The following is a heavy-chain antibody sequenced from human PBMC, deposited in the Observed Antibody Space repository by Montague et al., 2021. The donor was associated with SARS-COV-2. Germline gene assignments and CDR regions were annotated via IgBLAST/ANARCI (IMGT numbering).Heavy chain of an antibody. J-gene: IGHJ3*02. CDR3: ATLGIEVITYAFDI. Sequence: SVKVSFKASVTRSSKLCAHRHSTRLNSGDVRESYADFGSKKEQTIYAQKFQGRVTMTEDRSTDTFYMELSSLTSEDTAMFFCATLGIEVITYAFDIWGQGTMVTVSS. V-gene: IGHV1-24*01. CDR1: VTRSSKLC. D-gene: IGHD3-22*01. CDR2: FGSKKEQT.